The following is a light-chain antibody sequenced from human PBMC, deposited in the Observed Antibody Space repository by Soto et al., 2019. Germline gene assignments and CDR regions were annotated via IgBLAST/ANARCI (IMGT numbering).Light chain of an antibody. Sequence: QSVLTQPRSVSGSPGQSGTISCTGTSSDVGGYNYVSWYQQHPGKAPKLMIYDVSKRPSGVPDRSSGSKSGNTASLTISGLQAEDEADYYCCSYAGSYTRYVFGTGTKVTVL. CDR2: DVS. J-gene: IGLJ1*01. CDR3: CSYAGSYTRYV. V-gene: IGLV2-11*01. CDR1: SSDVGGYNY.